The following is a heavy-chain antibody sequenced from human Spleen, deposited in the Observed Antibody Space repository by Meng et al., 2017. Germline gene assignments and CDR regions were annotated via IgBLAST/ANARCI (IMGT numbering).Heavy chain of an antibody. CDR1: GYNFPDYY. D-gene: IGHD6-13*01. V-gene: IGHV1-2*06. CDR2: IDPKTGDT. J-gene: IGHJ4*02. CDR3: ARDEDISAAGKLFGDY. Sequence: HVQLVQSGAEGKKPGASVKVSCKPSGYNFPDYYIHWVRRAPGQGLEWMGRIDPKTGDTHYALKFQGRVTMTGDTSISTAYMELSGLRSDDTAMYYCARDEDISAAGKLFGDYWGQGTLVTVSS.